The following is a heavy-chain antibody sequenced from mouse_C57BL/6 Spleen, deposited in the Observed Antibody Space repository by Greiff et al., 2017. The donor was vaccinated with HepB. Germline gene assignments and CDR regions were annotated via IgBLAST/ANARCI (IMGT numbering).Heavy chain of an antibody. CDR3: ARSYDFWYFDV. J-gene: IGHJ1*03. Sequence: VQLQQSGPELVKPGASVKISCKASGYTFTDYYMNWVKQSHGKSLEWIGDINPNNGGTSYNQKFKGKATLTVDKSSSTAYMELRSLTSEDSAVYYCARSYDFWYFDVWGTGTTVTGAS. CDR1: GYTFTDYY. CDR2: INPNNGGT. D-gene: IGHD2-4*01. V-gene: IGHV1-26*01.